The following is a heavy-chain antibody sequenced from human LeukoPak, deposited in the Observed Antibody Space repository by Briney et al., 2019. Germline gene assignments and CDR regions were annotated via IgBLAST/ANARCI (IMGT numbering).Heavy chain of an antibody. CDR1: DASISGYY. V-gene: IGHV4-59*01. D-gene: IGHD4-23*01. CDR3: ASVLYGANGFDY. CDR2: FYYTGTR. Sequence: PSETLSLTCTVSDASISGYYWSWIRRPPGEGLEWIAYFYYTGTRNYNPSLKSRVTVSVDTSKNQFSLTLTSVTAADTAVYYCASVLYGANGFDYWGQGTPVTVSS. J-gene: IGHJ4*02.